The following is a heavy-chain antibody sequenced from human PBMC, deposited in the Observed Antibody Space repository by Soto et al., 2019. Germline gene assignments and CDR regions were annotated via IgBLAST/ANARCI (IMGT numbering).Heavy chain of an antibody. Sequence: ASVKVCCKASGYTFTSYARQWVRQAPGQRLEWMGWINAGNGNTKYSQKFQGRVTITRDTSASTAYMELSSLRSEDTAVYYCARGGSLYWYFDLWGRGTLVTVSS. V-gene: IGHV1-3*01. J-gene: IGHJ2*01. CDR2: INAGNGNT. CDR1: GYTFTSYA. CDR3: ARGGSLYWYFDL. D-gene: IGHD1-26*01.